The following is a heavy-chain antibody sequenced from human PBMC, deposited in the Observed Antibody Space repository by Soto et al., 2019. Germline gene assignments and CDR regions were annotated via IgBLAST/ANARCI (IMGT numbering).Heavy chain of an antibody. CDR3: ARSQGSSTSLEIYYYYYYGMDV. Sequence: QVQLVQSGAEVKKPGSSVKVSCKASGGTFSSYAISWVRQAPGQGLEWMGGIIPISGTANYAQKFQGTVTITADESTSTAYVELSSLRSEDTGVYYCARSQGSSTSLEIYYYYYYGMDVWGQGTTVTVSS. CDR2: IIPISGTA. J-gene: IGHJ6*02. CDR1: GGTFSSYA. V-gene: IGHV1-69*01. D-gene: IGHD2-2*01.